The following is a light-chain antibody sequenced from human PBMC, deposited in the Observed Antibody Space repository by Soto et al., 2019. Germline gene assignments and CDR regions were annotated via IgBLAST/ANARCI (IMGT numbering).Light chain of an antibody. J-gene: IGLJ2*01. Sequence: QSALTQSASVSGSPGQSITISCTGTNSDVGAYNYVSWYQQHPGKAPKLMIYEVSNRPSGVSNRFSGSKSGNTASLTISGLQAEDEADYYCSSYTRSSTGVFGGGTKLTVL. V-gene: IGLV2-14*01. CDR1: NSDVGAYNY. CDR2: EVS. CDR3: SSYTRSSTGV.